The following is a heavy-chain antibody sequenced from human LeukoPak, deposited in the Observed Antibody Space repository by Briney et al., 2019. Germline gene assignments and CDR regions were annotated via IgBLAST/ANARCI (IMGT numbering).Heavy chain of an antibody. J-gene: IGHJ6*03. CDR1: GGSFSGYY. CDR3: ARDSAPWSGHYMDV. Sequence: SETLSLTCAVFGGSFSGYYWSWIRQPPGKGLEWIGEINHSGSTNYNPSLKSRVTISADTSKNQFSLKLTSVTAADTAVYYCARDSAPWSGHYMDVWGKGTTVTVSS. D-gene: IGHD3-3*01. CDR2: INHSGST. V-gene: IGHV4-34*01.